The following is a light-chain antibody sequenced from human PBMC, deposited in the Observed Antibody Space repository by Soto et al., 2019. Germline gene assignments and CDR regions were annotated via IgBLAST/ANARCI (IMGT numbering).Light chain of an antibody. CDR3: QQYNNWPRT. V-gene: IGKV3D-15*01. Sequence: EVVLTQSPGTLSLSPGERATISCRASQSVSSNYVAWYQQIPGQTPRLLIYGASSRATGIPDRFSGSGSGTEFTLTISSLQSEDFAVYYCQQYNNWPRTFGQGTKVDIK. CDR2: GAS. CDR1: QSVSSN. J-gene: IGKJ1*01.